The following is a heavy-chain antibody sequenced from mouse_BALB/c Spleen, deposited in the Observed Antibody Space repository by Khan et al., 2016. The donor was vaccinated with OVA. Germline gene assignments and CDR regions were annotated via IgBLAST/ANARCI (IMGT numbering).Heavy chain of an antibody. V-gene: IGHV2-9*02. D-gene: IGHD1-1*01. CDR2: IWAGGST. CDR1: GFSLNSYG. CDR3: ARDWDYGSRWYFEV. J-gene: IGHJ1*01. Sequence: VQLQESGPGLVAPSQSLSITCTVSGFSLNSYGVHWVRQPPGKGLEWLGVIWAGGSTNYNSALMSRLGISKANSKRQVFLKMNSLQPYDTAMYDCARDWDYGSRWYFEVWGAGTTVTVSS.